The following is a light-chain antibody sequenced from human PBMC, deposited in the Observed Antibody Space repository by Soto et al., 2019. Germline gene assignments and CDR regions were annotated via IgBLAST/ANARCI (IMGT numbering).Light chain of an antibody. Sequence: QSALTQPRSVSGSPGQSVTISCTGTSNDVGGYDYVSWYQQYPGKAPTYILYDVTKRPSGVPDRFPGSKSGNTASLTISGLQADDEADYYCCSYAGNYTFFGGGTKLTVL. CDR1: SNDVGGYDY. CDR3: CSYAGNYTF. J-gene: IGLJ2*01. V-gene: IGLV2-11*01. CDR2: DVT.